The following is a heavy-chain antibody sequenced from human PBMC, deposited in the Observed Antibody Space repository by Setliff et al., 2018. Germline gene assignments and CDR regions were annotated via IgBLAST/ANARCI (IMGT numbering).Heavy chain of an antibody. Sequence: ASVKVSCKASGYTFTSYYMHWVRQAPGQGLEWMGIIDLSGGSTSYAQKFQGRVTMTRDTSTSTVYMELSSLRSEDTAVYYCARDTPQYYYDSSGYYRAFDIWGQGTMVTVSS. D-gene: IGHD3-22*01. CDR1: GYTFTSYY. CDR2: IDLSGGST. CDR3: ARDTPQYYYDSSGYYRAFDI. J-gene: IGHJ3*02. V-gene: IGHV1-46*01.